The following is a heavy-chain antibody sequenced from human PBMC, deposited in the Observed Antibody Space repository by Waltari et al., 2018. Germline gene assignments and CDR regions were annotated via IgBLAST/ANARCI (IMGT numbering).Heavy chain of an antibody. CDR3: AKSPKYYYDSSESTDDDG. V-gene: IGHV3-23*01. Sequence: DVQLLKSGGGLEQPGGSLRLSCAASGFTFSGYAISWVRQAPGTGLEWVSGINDSGDKTYYADSVKGRFTISRDNSKNTLYLQMNSLRAEDTAVYYCAKSPKYYYDSSESTDDDGGGQGTLVTVSS. J-gene: IGHJ4*02. CDR1: GFTFSGYA. CDR2: INDSGDKT. D-gene: IGHD3-22*01.